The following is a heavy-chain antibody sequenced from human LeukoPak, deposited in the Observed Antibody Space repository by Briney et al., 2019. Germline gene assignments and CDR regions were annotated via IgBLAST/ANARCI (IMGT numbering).Heavy chain of an antibody. D-gene: IGHD2-2*03. CDR2: IKHSGST. V-gene: IGHV4-34*01. CDR1: GGSFSGYY. CDR3: AREGGYCSSTSCYATYNFDY. J-gene: IGHJ4*02. Sequence: PSETLSRTCAVYGGSFSGYYWSWIRQPPGKGLEWIGEIKHSGSTNYNPSLKSRVTISVDTSKNQFSLKLSSVTAADTAVYYCAREGGYCSSTSCYATYNFDYWGQGTLVTVSS.